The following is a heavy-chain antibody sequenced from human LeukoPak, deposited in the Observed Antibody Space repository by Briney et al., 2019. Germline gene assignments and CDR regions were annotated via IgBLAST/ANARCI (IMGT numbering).Heavy chain of an antibody. D-gene: IGHD6-13*01. CDR1: GFTFSSYG. CDR3: ARDSSSWQTDWYFDL. Sequence: RSLRLSCAASGFTFSSYGMHWVRQAPGKGLEWVAVISYDGSNKYYADSVKGRFTISRDNSKNTLYLQMGSLRAEDMAVYYCARDSSSWQTDWYFDLWGRGTLVTVSS. J-gene: IGHJ2*01. V-gene: IGHV3-30*03. CDR2: ISYDGSNK.